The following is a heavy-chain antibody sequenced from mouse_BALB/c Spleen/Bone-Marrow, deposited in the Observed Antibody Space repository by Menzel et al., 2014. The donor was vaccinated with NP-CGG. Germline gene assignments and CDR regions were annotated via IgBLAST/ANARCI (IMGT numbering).Heavy chain of an antibody. Sequence: VQLQQSGPGLVAPSQSLSITCTVSGFSLTSYGVHWVRQPPGRGLEWLGVIWAGGSTNYNSALMSRLSISKDNSKSQVFLKMNSLQTDDTAMYYCARGLQYYAMDYWGQGTSVTVSS. CDR3: ARGLQYYAMDY. D-gene: IGHD2-4*01. J-gene: IGHJ4*01. V-gene: IGHV2-9*02. CDR1: GFSLTSYG. CDR2: IWAGGST.